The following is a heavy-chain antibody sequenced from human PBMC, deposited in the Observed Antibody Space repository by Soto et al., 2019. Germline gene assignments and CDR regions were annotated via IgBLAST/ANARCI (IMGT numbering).Heavy chain of an antibody. CDR2: INHSGST. CDR3: ARGGGYSGYLGGY. V-gene: IGHV4-34*01. Sequence: PSETLSLTCAVYGGSFSGYFWSWIRQPPGKGLEWIGEINHSGSTNYIPSLKSRVTISIDTSKNQFSLKLSSVTAADTAVYYCARGGGYSGYLGGYWGQGTLVTVSS. J-gene: IGHJ4*02. CDR1: GGSFSGYF. D-gene: IGHD5-12*01.